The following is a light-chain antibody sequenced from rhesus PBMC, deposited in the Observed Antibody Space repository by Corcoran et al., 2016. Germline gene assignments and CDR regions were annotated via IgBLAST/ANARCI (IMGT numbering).Light chain of an antibody. CDR1: ESVGSY. Sequence: EIVMTQSPATLSLSPGETATLSCRASESVGSYLAWYQQKPGQAPKLLFHSATFRAPGIPDRFSGSGCRTEFTLTISSLEPEDVGVYHCQQYNDLLLTFGGGTKVELK. J-gene: IGKJ4*01. V-gene: IGKV3-40*03. CDR3: QQYNDLLLT. CDR2: SAT.